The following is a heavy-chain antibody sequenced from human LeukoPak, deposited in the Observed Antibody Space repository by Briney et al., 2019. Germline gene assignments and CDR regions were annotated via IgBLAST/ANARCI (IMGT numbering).Heavy chain of an antibody. CDR3: ARDGGYCSSTSCPKNGMDV. D-gene: IGHD2-2*01. CDR1: GFAFSRHG. CDR2: IPYDGSNK. V-gene: IGHV3-30*02. J-gene: IGHJ6*02. Sequence: GGSLTLSCAASGFAFSRHGIHWVRQAPGKGLEWVAFIPYDGSNKFYTDSVKGRFTISRDNSKNTLYLQMNSLRAEDTAVYYCARDGGYCSSTSCPKNGMDVWGQGTTVTVSS.